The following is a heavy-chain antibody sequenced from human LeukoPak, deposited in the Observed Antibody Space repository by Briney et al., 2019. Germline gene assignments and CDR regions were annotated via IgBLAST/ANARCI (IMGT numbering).Heavy chain of an antibody. CDR1: GFTFSSYA. CDR2: IKQDGSEK. J-gene: IGHJ6*03. CDR3: ARNTYYDFRSGYSNYYYMDV. D-gene: IGHD3-3*01. V-gene: IGHV3-7*01. Sequence: GGSLRLSYAASGFTFSSYAMSWVRQAPGKGLEWVANIKQDGSEKYYVDSVKGRFTISRDNAKNSLYLQMNSLRAEDTAVYYCARNTYYDFRSGYSNYYYMDVWGKGTTVTVSS.